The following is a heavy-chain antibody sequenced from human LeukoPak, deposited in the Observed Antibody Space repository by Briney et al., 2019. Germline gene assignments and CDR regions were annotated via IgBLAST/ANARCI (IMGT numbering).Heavy chain of an antibody. CDR3: ARDRIGRDGENWFDP. Sequence: PGGSLRLSCAASGFTFRSYWMSWVRQAPGKGLEWVANIKQDGSEKYYVDSVKGRFTISRDNAKNSLYLRMNSLRAEDTAVYYCARDRIGRDGENWFDPWGQGTLVTVSS. J-gene: IGHJ5*02. CDR2: IKQDGSEK. V-gene: IGHV3-7*01. D-gene: IGHD5-24*01. CDR1: GFTFRSYW.